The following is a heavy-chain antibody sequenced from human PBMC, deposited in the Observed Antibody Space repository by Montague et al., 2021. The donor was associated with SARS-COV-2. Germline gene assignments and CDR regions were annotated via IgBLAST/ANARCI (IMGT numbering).Heavy chain of an antibody. V-gene: IGHV4-34*01. CDR2: IHHGGST. D-gene: IGHD3-10*01. Sequence: SETLSLTCAVHGASFSPYSWPLIRQPPGKGLEWIAVIHHGGSTNYNPSLKSRVTISADTSTNQFSLKLTSVAAADTAVYYCARLGDGVVPPPILGVGPYYSSSYFDVSGKRTPVTVSS. J-gene: IGHJ6*03. CDR3: ARLGDGVVPPPILGVGPYYSSSYFDV. CDR1: GASFSPYS.